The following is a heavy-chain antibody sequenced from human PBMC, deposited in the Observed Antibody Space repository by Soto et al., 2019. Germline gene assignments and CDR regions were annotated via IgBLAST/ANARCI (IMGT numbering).Heavy chain of an antibody. V-gene: IGHV3-7*03. J-gene: IGHJ5*02. Sequence: EVQLVESGVGLVQPGGALRLSCAASGVTFSTYWMSWVRQAPGKGLEWVANVKQAGIESNYVDSVQGRFTISRDNAKNSLYLQMNSLRADDTAVYYCARHVWTWFDHWGQGTLVTGSS. D-gene: IGHD2-21*01. CDR3: ARHVWTWFDH. CDR2: VKQAGIES. CDR1: GVTFSTYW.